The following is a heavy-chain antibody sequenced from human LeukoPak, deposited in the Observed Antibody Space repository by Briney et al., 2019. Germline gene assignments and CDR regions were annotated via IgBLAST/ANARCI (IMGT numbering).Heavy chain of an antibody. Sequence: PGGSLRLSCAASGFTFSSYAMSWVRQAPGKGLEWVSAISGSGGSTYYADSVKGRFTISRDNSKNTLYLQMNSLRAEDTAVYYCAKDRRVRFLEWLTPWDYWGQGTLVTVSS. CDR1: GFTFSSYA. CDR2: ISGSGGST. J-gene: IGHJ4*02. CDR3: AKDRRVRFLEWLTPWDY. D-gene: IGHD3-3*01. V-gene: IGHV3-23*01.